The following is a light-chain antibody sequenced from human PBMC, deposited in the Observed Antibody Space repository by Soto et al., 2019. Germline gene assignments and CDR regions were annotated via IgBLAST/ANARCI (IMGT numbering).Light chain of an antibody. Sequence: QSALTQPASVSGSPGQSITISCTGTSSDVGSYNLVSWYQQHPGKAPKLMIYEGSKRPSGVSNRFSGSKSGNTASLTISGLQAEDEADYYCAAWDDSLNGFYVFGTGTKVTVL. CDR1: SSDVGSYNL. V-gene: IGLV2-23*01. CDR2: EGS. J-gene: IGLJ1*01. CDR3: AAWDDSLNGFYV.